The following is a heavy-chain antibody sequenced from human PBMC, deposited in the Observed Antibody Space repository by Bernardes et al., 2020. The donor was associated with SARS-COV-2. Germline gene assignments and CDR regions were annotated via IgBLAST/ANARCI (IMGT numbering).Heavy chain of an antibody. CDR2: IWYDGSNK. D-gene: IGHD2-2*01. Sequence: GGSLRLSCAASGFTFSSYGMHWVRQAPGKGLEWVAVIWYDGSNKYYADSVKGRFTISRDNSKNTLYLQMNSLRAEDTAVYYCATGSQLPHYYYYGMDVWGQGTTVTVSS. CDR3: ATGSQLPHYYYYGMDV. V-gene: IGHV3-33*01. J-gene: IGHJ6*02. CDR1: GFTFSSYG.